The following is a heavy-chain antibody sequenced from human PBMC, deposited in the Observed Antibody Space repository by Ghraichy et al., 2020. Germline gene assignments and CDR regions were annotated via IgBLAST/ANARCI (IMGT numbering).Heavy chain of an antibody. CDR1: GGSISSYY. D-gene: IGHD6-13*01. V-gene: IGHV4-59*01. J-gene: IGHJ6*02. CDR2: IYYSGST. Sequence: SETLSLTCTVSGGSISSYYWSWIRQPPGKGLEWIGYIYYSGSTNYNPSLKSRVTISVDTSKNQFSLKLSSVTAAYTAVYYCARAYGWYSSSWDGYYYYGMDVWGQGTTVTVSS. CDR3: ARAYGWYSSSWDGYYYYGMDV.